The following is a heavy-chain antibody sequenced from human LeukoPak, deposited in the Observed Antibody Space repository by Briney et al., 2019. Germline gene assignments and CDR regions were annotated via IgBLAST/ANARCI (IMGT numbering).Heavy chain of an antibody. Sequence: SETLSLTCAVYGGSFSGYYWSWIRQPPGKGLEWIGEINHSGSTNYNPSLRSRVTISVDTSKNQFSLKLSSVTAADTAVYYCARGHYDILTGYYSNYFDYWGQGTLVTVSS. CDR3: ARGHYDILTGYYSNYFDY. CDR1: GGSFSGYY. CDR2: INHSGST. V-gene: IGHV4-34*01. D-gene: IGHD3-9*01. J-gene: IGHJ4*02.